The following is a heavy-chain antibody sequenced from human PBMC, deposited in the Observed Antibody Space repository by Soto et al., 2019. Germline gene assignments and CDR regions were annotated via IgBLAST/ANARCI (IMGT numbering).Heavy chain of an antibody. CDR3: ARDRVPKSSGYFPFDY. D-gene: IGHD3-22*01. Sequence: QIQLVQSGAEVKKPGASVKVSCKASGYTLTSYGINWVRQAPGQGLEWMGWISAFNGKTNYAQNVQGRVTMTTDTSTNTAYMELRSLRSDDTAVYYCARDRVPKSSGYFPFDYWGQGTLVTVSS. V-gene: IGHV1-18*01. CDR2: ISAFNGKT. CDR1: GYTLTSYG. J-gene: IGHJ4*02.